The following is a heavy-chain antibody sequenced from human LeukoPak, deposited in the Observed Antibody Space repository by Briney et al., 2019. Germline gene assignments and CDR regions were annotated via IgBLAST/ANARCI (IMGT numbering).Heavy chain of an antibody. J-gene: IGHJ4*02. Sequence: PGGSLRLSCAASGFTFSSYEMNWVRQAPGKGLEWVSYISSSGSTKYYADSVKGRFTISRDNAKNSLYLQMNSLRAEDTAVYYCARGRYSDYWGQGTLVTVSS. CDR1: GFTFSSYE. V-gene: IGHV3-48*03. CDR2: ISSSGSTK. CDR3: ARGRYSDY. D-gene: IGHD3-9*01.